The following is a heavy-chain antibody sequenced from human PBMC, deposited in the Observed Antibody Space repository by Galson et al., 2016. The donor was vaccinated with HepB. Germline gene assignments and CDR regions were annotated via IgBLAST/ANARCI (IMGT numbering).Heavy chain of an antibody. D-gene: IGHD7-27*01. Sequence: SLRLSCAASGFTFSNHDMNWVRQAPGKGLEWVSNINYRGERTYYADSVKGRLTISRDNSKNTLYLQMNSLRAEDTAIYYCVKDPNWESGYWGQGTLVAVSS. J-gene: IGHJ4*02. CDR2: INYRGERT. V-gene: IGHV3-23*01. CDR1: GFTFSNHD. CDR3: VKDPNWESGY.